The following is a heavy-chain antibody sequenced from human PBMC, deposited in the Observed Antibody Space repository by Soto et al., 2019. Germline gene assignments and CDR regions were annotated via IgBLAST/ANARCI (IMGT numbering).Heavy chain of an antibody. V-gene: IGHV3-11*06. Sequence: PAGALRLSCAGSGFTFGDSYMSWIRQAPGKGLEWLSYISPGSRYPAYADSVKGRFTISRDNARRSLFLQMTSLTAEDTAMYYCVRGGGGGLFDPWGQGTMVTVSS. CDR1: GFTFGDSY. CDR3: VRGGGGGLFDP. D-gene: IGHD2-15*01. CDR2: ISPGSRYP. J-gene: IGHJ5*02.